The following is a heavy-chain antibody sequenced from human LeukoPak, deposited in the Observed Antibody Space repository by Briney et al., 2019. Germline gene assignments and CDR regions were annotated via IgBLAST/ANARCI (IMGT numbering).Heavy chain of an antibody. J-gene: IGHJ4*02. V-gene: IGHV4-38-2*02. CDR2: IYHRGNT. Sequence: SQTLSLTCSVSGFSIGTGYSWGWIRQPPGKGLEWIGTIYHRGNTYYNPSLMSRVTISLDTSKNQFSLRLTSVTAADTALYYCAREVESWFGDLLSYFDPWGQGTQVTVSS. CDR3: AREVESWFGDLLSYFDP. D-gene: IGHD3-10*01. CDR1: GFSIGTGYS.